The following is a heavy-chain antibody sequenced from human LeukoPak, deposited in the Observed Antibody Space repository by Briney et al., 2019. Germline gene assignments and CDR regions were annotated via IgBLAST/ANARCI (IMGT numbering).Heavy chain of an antibody. D-gene: IGHD5-24*01. CDR2: IYHSGST. J-gene: IGHJ5*02. CDR3: ARVELGINWFDP. CDR1: GGSISSSHW. Sequence: PSETLSLTCTVFGGSISSSHWWTWVRHSPGKGLEWIGEIYHSGSTNYNPSLKSRVTISVDKSKNQFSLKLSSVTAADTAVYYCARVELGINWFDPWGQGTLVTVSS. V-gene: IGHV4-4*02.